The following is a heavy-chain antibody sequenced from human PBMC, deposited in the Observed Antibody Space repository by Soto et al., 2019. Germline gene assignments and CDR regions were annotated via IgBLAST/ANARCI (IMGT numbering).Heavy chain of an antibody. CDR3: TTGTLRNYDILTGRLVNYYGMDV. V-gene: IGHV3-15*07. Sequence: PGGSLRLSCAASGFTFSNAWMNWVRQAPGKGLEWVGRIKSKTDGGTTDYAAPVKGRFTISRDDSKNTLYLQMNSLKTEDTAVYYCTTGTLRNYDILTGRLVNYYGMDVWGQGTTVTVSS. CDR1: GFTFSNAW. CDR2: IKSKTDGGTT. D-gene: IGHD3-9*01. J-gene: IGHJ6*02.